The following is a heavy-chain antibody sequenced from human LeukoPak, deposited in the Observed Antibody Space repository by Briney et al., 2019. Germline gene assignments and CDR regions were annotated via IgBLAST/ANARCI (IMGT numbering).Heavy chain of an antibody. V-gene: IGHV4-34*01. D-gene: IGHD3-16*01. CDR2: INHSGST. CDR1: GGSFSGYY. Sequence: KPSETLSLTCAVYGGSFSGYYWSWIRQPPGKGLEWIGEINHSGSTNYNPSLKSRVTISVDTSKNQFSLKLSSVTAADTAVYYCARSPFGGPFDYWGQGTLVTVSS. CDR3: ARSPFGGPFDY. J-gene: IGHJ4*02.